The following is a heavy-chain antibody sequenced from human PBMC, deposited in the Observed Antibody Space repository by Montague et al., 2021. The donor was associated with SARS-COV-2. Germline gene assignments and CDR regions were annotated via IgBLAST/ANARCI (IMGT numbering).Heavy chain of an antibody. V-gene: IGHV4-34*01. D-gene: IGHD5-12*01. CDR3: ARGDIGAPGPPFDS. J-gene: IGHJ4*02. CDR1: GGSFSGYY. CDR2: IKDNGFT. Sequence: SETLSLTCVVDGGSFSGYYWSWIRQSPGKGLELIGEIKDNGFTSYNPSLKSRITISVDTSKNHFSLKLSSVTAADTAVYYCARGDIGAPGPPFDSWGQGTLVTVSS.